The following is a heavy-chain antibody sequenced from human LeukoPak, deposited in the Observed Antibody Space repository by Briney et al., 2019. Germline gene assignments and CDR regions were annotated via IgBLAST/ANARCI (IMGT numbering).Heavy chain of an antibody. Sequence: QTGGSLRLSCVASGFTFSNYAMSWVRQAAGKGLEWVSIISMSGHSTHYADSVKGRFTDSRDHSKNPLYLQMNSLRAEDTAVYYCAKAQRWLDFDYWGQGTLVTVSS. D-gene: IGHD6-19*01. J-gene: IGHJ4*02. CDR3: AKAQRWLDFDY. CDR2: ISMSGHST. V-gene: IGHV3-23*01. CDR1: GFTFSNYA.